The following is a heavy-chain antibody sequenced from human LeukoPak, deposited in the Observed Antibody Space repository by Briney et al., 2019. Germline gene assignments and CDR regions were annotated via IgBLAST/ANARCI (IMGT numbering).Heavy chain of an antibody. Sequence: GGSLRLSCAASGFTFSSYWMSWVRQAPGKGLEWVANIKQDGSEKYYVDSVKGRFTISRDNAKNSLYLQMNSLRAEDTAVYYCARPPAYCGGDCYSDYWGQGTLVTVSS. CDR3: ARPPAYCGGDCYSDY. D-gene: IGHD2-21*02. J-gene: IGHJ4*02. V-gene: IGHV3-7*01. CDR1: GFTFSSYW. CDR2: IKQDGSEK.